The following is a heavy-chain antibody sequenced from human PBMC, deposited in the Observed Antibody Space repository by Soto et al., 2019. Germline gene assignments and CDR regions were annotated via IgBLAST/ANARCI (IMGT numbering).Heavy chain of an antibody. Sequence: SVKVSCKXSGGTFSTHAIIWVRQAPGHGLEWMGGIIPISGTTYYTQKFQGRVTITADEPTSTAFMELSSLKSDDTAVFYCARGYCSGGNCYSGMDVWGQGTMVTVSS. V-gene: IGHV1-69*13. CDR1: GGTFSTHA. CDR2: IIPISGTT. D-gene: IGHD2-15*01. CDR3: ARGYCSGGNCYSGMDV. J-gene: IGHJ6*02.